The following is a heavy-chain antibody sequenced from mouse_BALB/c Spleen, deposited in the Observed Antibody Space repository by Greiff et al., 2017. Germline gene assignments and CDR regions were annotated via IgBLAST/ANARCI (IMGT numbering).Heavy chain of an antibody. D-gene: IGHD2-3*01. J-gene: IGHJ4*01. V-gene: IGHV1-80*01. CDR1: GYAFSRYW. Sequence: QVQLKESGAELVRPGSSVKISCKASGYAFSRYWMNWVKQRPGQGLEWIGQIYPGDGDTNYNGKFKGKATLTADKSSSTAYMQLSSLTSEDSAVYFCASYDGYLYAMDYWGQGTSVTGSS. CDR3: ASYDGYLYAMDY. CDR2: IYPGDGDT.